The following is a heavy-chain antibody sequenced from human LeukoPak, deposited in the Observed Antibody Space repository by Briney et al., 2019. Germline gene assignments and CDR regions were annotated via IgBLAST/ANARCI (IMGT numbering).Heavy chain of an antibody. CDR2: IRYDGSNK. D-gene: IGHD3-22*01. Sequence: PGGSLRLSCAASRFTFSSYGMHWVRQAPGKGLEWVAFIRYDGSNKYYADSVKGRFTISRDNSKNTLYLQMNSLRAEDTAVYYCAKDLYYYDSSGYYLGCDYWGQGTLVTVSS. CDR1: RFTFSSYG. CDR3: AKDLYYYDSSGYYLGCDY. J-gene: IGHJ4*02. V-gene: IGHV3-30*02.